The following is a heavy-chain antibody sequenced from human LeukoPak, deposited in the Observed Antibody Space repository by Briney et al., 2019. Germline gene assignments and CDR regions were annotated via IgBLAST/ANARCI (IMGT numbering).Heavy chain of an antibody. Sequence: ASVKVSCKASGYTLTGYYMHWVRQAPGQGLEWMGWINPNSGGTNYAQNFQGRVTMTRDTSISTAYMELSSLRSDDTAVYYCARDRDRAAADTWFDPWGQGTLVTVSS. D-gene: IGHD6-13*01. CDR2: INPNSGGT. V-gene: IGHV1-2*02. CDR1: GYTLTGYY. J-gene: IGHJ5*02. CDR3: ARDRDRAAADTWFDP.